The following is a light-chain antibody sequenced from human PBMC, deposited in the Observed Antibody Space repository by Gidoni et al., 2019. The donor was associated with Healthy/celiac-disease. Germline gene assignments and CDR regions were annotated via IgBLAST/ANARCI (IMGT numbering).Light chain of an antibody. J-gene: IGLJ3*02. CDR3: QAWDSSTPL. CDR2: KDS. Sequence: SYELTQPPSVSVSPGQTASITCSGDKLGDNYACWYQQKPGQSPVLVIYKDSKRPSGIPERFSGSNSGNTATLTISGTQAMDEADYYCQAWDSSTPLFGGGTKLTVL. CDR1: KLGDNY. V-gene: IGLV3-1*01.